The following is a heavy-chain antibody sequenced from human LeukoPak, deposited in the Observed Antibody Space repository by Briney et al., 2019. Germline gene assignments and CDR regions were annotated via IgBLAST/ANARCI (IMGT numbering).Heavy chain of an antibody. J-gene: IGHJ4*02. CDR2: IYWDDDK. D-gene: IGHD3-22*01. V-gene: IGHV2-5*02. Sequence: ESGPTLVKPTQTLTLTCTLSGFSLTTSGVGVGWIRQPPGKALEWLALIYWDDDKRYSPSLKSRLTITKDTSKNQVVLTMTNMDPLDASTYYCAHAQYYYDSSGYYLNYWGQGTLVTVSS. CDR3: AHAQYYYDSSGYYLNY. CDR1: GFSLTTSGVG.